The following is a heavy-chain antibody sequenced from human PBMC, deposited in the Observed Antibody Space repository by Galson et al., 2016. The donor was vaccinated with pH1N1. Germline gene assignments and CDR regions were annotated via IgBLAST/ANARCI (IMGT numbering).Heavy chain of an antibody. J-gene: IGHJ3*02. CDR1: GFTFSDYY. CDR3: ASAPRLGELELGDVFDI. CDR2: ISSSGYTI. D-gene: IGHD3-10*01. V-gene: IGHV3-11*01. Sequence: ASGFTFSDYYMTWIRRAPGKGLEWVSYISSSGYTIFYTDSVKGRFTISRDNAKNSLYLQMNSLRAEDTAVYYCASAPRLGELELGDVFDIWGQGTMGTVSS.